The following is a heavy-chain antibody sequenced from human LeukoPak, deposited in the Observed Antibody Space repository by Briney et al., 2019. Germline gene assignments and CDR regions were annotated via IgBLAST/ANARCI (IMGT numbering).Heavy chain of an antibody. Sequence: SVKVSCKASGGTFSSYAISWVRQAPGQGLEWMGGIIPIFGTANYAQKFQGRVTITADESTSTAYMELSSLRSGDTAVYYCASSTFHIVVVPAAIQPDFDYWGQGTLVTVSS. D-gene: IGHD2-2*01. CDR1: GGTFSSYA. CDR3: ASSTFHIVVVPAAIQPDFDY. J-gene: IGHJ4*02. V-gene: IGHV1-69*13. CDR2: IIPIFGTA.